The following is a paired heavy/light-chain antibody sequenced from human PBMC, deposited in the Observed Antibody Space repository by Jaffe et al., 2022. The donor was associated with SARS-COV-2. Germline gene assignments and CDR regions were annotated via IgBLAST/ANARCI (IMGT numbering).Heavy chain of an antibody. V-gene: IGHV3-30*18. CDR3: ANDRYCGSTNCPPWRYYGMDV. D-gene: IGHD2-2*01. CDR1: GFAFSSYG. CDR2: ISYDGSNK. J-gene: IGHJ6*02. Sequence: QVQLVESGGGVVQPGRTLRLSCVASGFAFSSYGWHWVRQAPGKGLEWVAVISYDGSNKFYADSVKGRFTISRDNSKNTLYLQMHSLRAEDTAVYYCANDRYCGSTNCPPWRYYGMDVWGQGTTVTVSS.
Light chain of an antibody. Sequence: DIQMTQSPSSLSASVGDRVTITCRASQGINNYLAWYQQKPGKVPKLLIYAASTLQSGVPSRFSGSGSGTDFTLTISSLQPEDVATYYCQKYNSAPPFTFGPGTKVDIK. CDR2: AAS. CDR1: QGINNY. CDR3: QKYNSAPPFT. V-gene: IGKV1-27*01. J-gene: IGKJ3*01.